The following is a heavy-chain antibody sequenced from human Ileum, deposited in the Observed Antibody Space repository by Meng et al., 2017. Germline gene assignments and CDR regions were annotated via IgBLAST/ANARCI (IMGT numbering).Heavy chain of an antibody. D-gene: IGHD1-26*01. CDR2: IYYSGST. Sequence: GSLRLSCTVSGGSISSYYWSWIRQPPGKGLEWIGYIYYSGSTNYNPSLKSRVTISVDTSKNQFSLKLSSVTAADTAVYYCARESRASGSYRFDYWGQGTLVTVSS. CDR3: ARESRASGSYRFDY. CDR1: GGSISSYY. V-gene: IGHV4-59*01. J-gene: IGHJ4*02.